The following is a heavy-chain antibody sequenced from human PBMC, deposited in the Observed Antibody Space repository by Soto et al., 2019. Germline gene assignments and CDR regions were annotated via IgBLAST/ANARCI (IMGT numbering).Heavy chain of an antibody. V-gene: IGHV3-23*01. CDR3: AKGFVEMATIPLDY. CDR2: ISGSGGST. Sequence: EVQLLESGGGLVQPGGSLRLSCAASGFTFSSYAMSWVRQAPGKGLEWVSVISGSGGSTYYADSVKGRFTVSRDNSKNTLYMQMNSLRAEDTAVYYCAKGFVEMATIPLDYWGQGTLVTVST. CDR1: GFTFSSYA. D-gene: IGHD5-12*01. J-gene: IGHJ4*02.